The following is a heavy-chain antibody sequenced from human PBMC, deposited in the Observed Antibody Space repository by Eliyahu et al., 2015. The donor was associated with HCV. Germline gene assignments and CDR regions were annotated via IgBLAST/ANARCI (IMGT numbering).Heavy chain of an antibody. D-gene: IGHD2-2*01. Sequence: EVQLVQSGAEVKKPGESLRXSXKGSGYSFTNYWIGWVRQMPGKGLEXMGIIYPXDSDTRYSPSFQGQVTISADKSISTAYLQWSSLKASDTAIYYCARHGPAGMGMYYYYGMDVWGQGTTVTVSS. CDR2: IYPXDSDT. V-gene: IGHV5-51*01. CDR3: ARHGPAGMGMYYYYGMDV. CDR1: GYSFTNYW. J-gene: IGHJ6*02.